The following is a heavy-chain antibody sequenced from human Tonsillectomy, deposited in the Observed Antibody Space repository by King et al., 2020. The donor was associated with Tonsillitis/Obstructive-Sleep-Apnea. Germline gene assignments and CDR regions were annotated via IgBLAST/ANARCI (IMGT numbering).Heavy chain of an antibody. CDR3: TKIVAVSGTGYMDV. J-gene: IGHJ6*03. V-gene: IGHV3-9*01. CDR2: ISWNGGST. D-gene: IGHD6-19*01. CDR1: GFTFDDYD. Sequence: VQLVESGGGLAQPGKSLRLSCAASGFTFDDYDMHWVRQGPGKGLEWVSGISWNGGSTDYVDSVKGRFTISRDNAKKTLYLQMNSLRVEDTAVYYCTKIVAVSGTGYMDVWGKGTTVTVSS.